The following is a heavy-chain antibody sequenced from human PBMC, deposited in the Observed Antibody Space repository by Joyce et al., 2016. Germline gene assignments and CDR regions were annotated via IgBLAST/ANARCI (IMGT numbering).Heavy chain of an antibody. CDR1: KFTFSDHP. Sequence: EVQLLESGGGLVQPGGSLRLSCTGSKFTFSDHPMSWIRQGPGKGLEWCSTVTGGVQDTYYADSVKGRFTVSRDNSKDTVYLQMSSLRADDTAIYYCAKVLRYFESLDYWGQGTLITVSS. CDR3: AKVLRYFESLDY. CDR2: VTGGVQDT. V-gene: IGHV3-23*01. D-gene: IGHD3-9*01. J-gene: IGHJ4*02.